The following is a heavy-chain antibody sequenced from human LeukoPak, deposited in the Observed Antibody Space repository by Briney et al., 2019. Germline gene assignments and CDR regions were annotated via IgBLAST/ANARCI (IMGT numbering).Heavy chain of an antibody. D-gene: IGHD6-6*01. CDR1: GGSISSYY. CDR3: ARDSAARPGYYYYYYMDV. Sequence: SETLSLTCTVSGGSISSYYWSWIRQPPGKGLEWIGYIYYSGSTNYNPSLKSRVTMSVDTSKNQFSLKLSSVTAADTAVYYCARDSAARPGYYYYYYMDVWGKGTTVTVSS. J-gene: IGHJ6*03. V-gene: IGHV4-59*12. CDR2: IYYSGST.